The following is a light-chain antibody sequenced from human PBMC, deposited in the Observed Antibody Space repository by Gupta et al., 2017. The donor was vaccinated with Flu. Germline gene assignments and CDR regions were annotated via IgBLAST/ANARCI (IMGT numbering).Light chain of an antibody. J-gene: IGKJ2*01. Sequence: PTLSVSPGESVTLSCRASQSISTRLAWYQHKPGQVPRLLIYGAYVRAPGIPVRFTGSGSGTEFTLTVSSRQSEDFAVYYCQQYRDWLMYTFGQGTKVEIK. CDR3: QQYRDWLMYT. CDR2: GAY. CDR1: QSISTR. V-gene: IGKV3-15*01.